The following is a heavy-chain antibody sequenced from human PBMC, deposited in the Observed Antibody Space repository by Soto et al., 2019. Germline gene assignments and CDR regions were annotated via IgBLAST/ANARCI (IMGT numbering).Heavy chain of an antibody. CDR1: GGSFSTYG. J-gene: IGHJ3*02. CDR2: FIPVFTTA. V-gene: IGHV1-69*01. D-gene: IGHD3-10*01. CDR3: ASDGVDGSRTSVRRGALDI. Sequence: QVQLVQSGAEVKKPGSSVKVSCKASGGSFSTYGISWVRQAPGQGREWMGGFIPVFTTAKYAQKFQGRVSITADDSTDTAYMELSSLISADTAVYCCASDGVDGSRTSVRRGALDIWGQGTVVTVSS.